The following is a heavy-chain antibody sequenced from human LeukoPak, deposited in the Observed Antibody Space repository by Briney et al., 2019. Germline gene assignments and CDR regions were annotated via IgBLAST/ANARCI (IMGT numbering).Heavy chain of an antibody. CDR3: ARGRAYYYYYGMDV. CDR1: GGTFSNYA. V-gene: IGHV1-2*04. CDR2: INPNSGGT. J-gene: IGHJ6*02. Sequence: ASVKVSCTASGGTFSNYAISWVRQAPGQGLEWMGWINPNSGGTNYAQKFQGWVTMTRDTSISTAYMELSRLRSDDTAVYYCARGRAYYYYYGMDVWGQGTTVTVSS.